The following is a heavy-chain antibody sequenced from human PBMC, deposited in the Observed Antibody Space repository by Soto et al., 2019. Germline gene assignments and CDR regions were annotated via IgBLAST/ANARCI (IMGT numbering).Heavy chain of an antibody. CDR1: GFTFSSYG. D-gene: IGHD3-22*01. V-gene: IGHV3-30*03. CDR3: ARAYYYDTHNRPLYGMDV. J-gene: IGHJ6*02. Sequence: GGSLRLSCAASGFTFSSYGMHWVRQAPGKGLEWVAVISYDGSNKYYADSVKGRFTISRDNSKNTLYLQMNSLRAEDTAVYYCARAYYYDTHNRPLYGMDVWGQGTTVTVSS. CDR2: ISYDGSNK.